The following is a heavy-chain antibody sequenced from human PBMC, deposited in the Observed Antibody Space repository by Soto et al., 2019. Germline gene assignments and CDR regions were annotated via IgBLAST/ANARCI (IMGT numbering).Heavy chain of an antibody. D-gene: IGHD4-17*01. V-gene: IGHV4-59*01. CDR2: IYYSGST. CDR1: GGSISSYY. Sequence: PSETPSLTCTVSGGSISSYYWSWIRQPPGKGLEWIGYIYYSGSTNYNPSLKSRVTISVDTSKNQFSLKLSSVTAADTAVYYCARVYYGDYVAFDIWGQGTMVTVSS. CDR3: ARVYYGDYVAFDI. J-gene: IGHJ3*02.